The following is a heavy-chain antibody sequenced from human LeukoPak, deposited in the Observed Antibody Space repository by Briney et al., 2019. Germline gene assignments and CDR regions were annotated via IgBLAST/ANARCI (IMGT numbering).Heavy chain of an antibody. D-gene: IGHD3-22*01. Sequence: EASVKVSCKASGYTFTSYYMHWVRQAPGQGLEWMGIINPSGGSTSYAQKFQGRVTMTRDTSTSTVYMELSSLRSEDTAVYYCAREDRSSSGYHYDFDYWGQGTLVTVSS. CDR3: AREDRSSSGYHYDFDY. CDR1: GYTFTSYY. CDR2: INPSGGST. V-gene: IGHV1-46*01. J-gene: IGHJ4*02.